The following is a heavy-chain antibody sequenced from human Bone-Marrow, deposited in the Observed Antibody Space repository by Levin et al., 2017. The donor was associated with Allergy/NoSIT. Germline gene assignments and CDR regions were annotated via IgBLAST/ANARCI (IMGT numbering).Heavy chain of an antibody. Sequence: GGSLRLSCKASGYTFTSYDINWVRQATGQGLEWMGWMNPNSGNTGFAQKFQGRVTMTRNTSISTAYMELSSLISEDTAVYYCARGKDCSGGSCYGLRYFQHWGQGTLVTVSS. CDR3: ARGKDCSGGSCYGLRYFQH. J-gene: IGHJ1*01. V-gene: IGHV1-8*01. CDR1: GYTFTSYD. D-gene: IGHD2-15*01. CDR2: MNPNSGNT.